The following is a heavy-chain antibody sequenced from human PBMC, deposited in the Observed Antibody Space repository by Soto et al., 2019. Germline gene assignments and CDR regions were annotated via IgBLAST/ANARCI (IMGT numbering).Heavy chain of an antibody. CDR2: ISSSSSYI. CDR1: GFTFSSYS. D-gene: IGHD6-6*01. CDR3: ARVGGQLVPGFDD. Sequence: GGSLRLSCAASGFTFSSYSMNWVRQAPGKGLEWVSSISSSSSYIYYADSVKGRFTISRDNAKDSLYLQMNSLRAEDTAVYYCARVGGQLVPGFDDWGQGTRVTVAS. V-gene: IGHV3-21*01. J-gene: IGHJ4*02.